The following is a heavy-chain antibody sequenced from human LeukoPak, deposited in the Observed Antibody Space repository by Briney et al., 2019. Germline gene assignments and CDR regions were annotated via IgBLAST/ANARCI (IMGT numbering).Heavy chain of an antibody. V-gene: IGHV1-3*03. Sequence: ASVEVSCKASGYTFTSYAMHWVRQAPGQRLEWMGWINAGNGNTKYSQEFQGRVTITRDTSASTAYMELSSLRSEDMAVYYCARGGMITFGGVIDSLYYYYYMDVWGKGTTVTVSS. J-gene: IGHJ6*03. D-gene: IGHD3-16*02. CDR3: ARGGMITFGGVIDSLYYYYYMDV. CDR2: INAGNGNT. CDR1: GYTFTSYA.